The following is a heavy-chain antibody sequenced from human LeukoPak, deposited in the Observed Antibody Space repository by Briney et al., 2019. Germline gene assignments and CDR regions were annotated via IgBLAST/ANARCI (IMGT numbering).Heavy chain of an antibody. CDR2: IKEDGSVK. CDR1: GFTFSSHW. CDR3: ARDSTWRLDY. D-gene: IGHD5-12*01. J-gene: IGHJ4*02. Sequence: PGGSLRLSCTASGFTFSSHWMTWVRQPPGQGLEWVANIKEDGSVKYYVDSVKGRFSISRDNTKSALYLQMDSLRADDTAVYFCARDSTWRLDYWGQGTLITVSS. V-gene: IGHV3-7*03.